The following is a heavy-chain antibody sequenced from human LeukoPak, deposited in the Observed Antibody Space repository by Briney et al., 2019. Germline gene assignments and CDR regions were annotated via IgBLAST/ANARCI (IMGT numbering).Heavy chain of an antibody. Sequence: SETLSLTCTVSGGSISPLYWGWIRQPPGKGQEFIGYIYYSGTTNYNPSLRSRVTLSVDTSKNQFSLKLSSVTAADTAVYYCARGGVAAKYYFDYWGPGTLVTVSS. CDR2: IYYSGTT. CDR3: ARGGVAAKYYFDY. J-gene: IGHJ4*02. V-gene: IGHV4-59*11. D-gene: IGHD3-10*01. CDR1: GGSISPLY.